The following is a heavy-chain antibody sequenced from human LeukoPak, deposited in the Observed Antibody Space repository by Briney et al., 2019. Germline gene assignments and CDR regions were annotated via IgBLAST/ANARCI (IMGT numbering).Heavy chain of an antibody. CDR1: GFTFSSYS. V-gene: IGHV3-21*01. CDR2: ISSSSSYI. CDR3: AREGPAANNWFDP. Sequence: GGSLRLSCAASGFTFSSYSMNWVRQAPGKGLEWVSSISSSSSYIYYADSVKGRFTISRDNAKNSLYLQMNSLRAEDTAVYYCAREGPAANNWFDPWRQGTLVTVSS. J-gene: IGHJ5*02. D-gene: IGHD2-2*01.